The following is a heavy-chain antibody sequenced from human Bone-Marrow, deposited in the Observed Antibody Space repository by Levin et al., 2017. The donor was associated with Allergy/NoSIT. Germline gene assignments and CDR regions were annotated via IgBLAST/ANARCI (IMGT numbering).Heavy chain of an antibody. J-gene: IGHJ4*02. Sequence: PGESLKISCAASGFTFSSNAMNWVRQAPGKGLEWVSAISESGDNTFYADSVKGRFTISRDNSKNTLFLLMNSLRTEDTAVYYCAANVDITMFDYWGQGTLVTVSS. V-gene: IGHV3-23*01. D-gene: IGHD3-10*01. CDR3: AANVDITMFDY. CDR2: ISESGDNT. CDR1: GFTFSSNA.